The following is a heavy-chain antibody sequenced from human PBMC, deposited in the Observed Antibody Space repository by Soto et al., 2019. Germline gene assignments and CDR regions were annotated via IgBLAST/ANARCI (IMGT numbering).Heavy chain of an antibody. Sequence: EVQLVESGGGLVKPGGSLRLSCAASGFTFSNTWMSWVRQAPGKGLEWVGRIKSKTDGGTTDYAAPVKGRFTISRDDSKNTLYLQMNSLKTEDTAVSYCARATVTLVYYGMDVWGQGTTVTVSS. J-gene: IGHJ6*02. CDR1: GFTFSNTW. CDR3: ARATVTLVYYGMDV. CDR2: IKSKTDGGTT. V-gene: IGHV3-15*01. D-gene: IGHD4-17*01.